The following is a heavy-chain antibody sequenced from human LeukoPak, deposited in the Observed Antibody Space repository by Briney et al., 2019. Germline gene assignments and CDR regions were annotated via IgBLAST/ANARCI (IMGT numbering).Heavy chain of an antibody. V-gene: IGHV4-59*08. CDR1: GGSISSFY. CDR2: IYYTGST. D-gene: IGHD2-2*01. Sequence: PSETLSLTCTVSGGSISSFYWSWIRQPPGKGLEWIGYIYYTGSTNYNSSLKSRVTISVDTSKNQFSLKLSSVTAADTAVYYCARAPAGYCSSTSCLQVDYWGQGTLVTVSS. CDR3: ARAPAGYCSSTSCLQVDY. J-gene: IGHJ4*02.